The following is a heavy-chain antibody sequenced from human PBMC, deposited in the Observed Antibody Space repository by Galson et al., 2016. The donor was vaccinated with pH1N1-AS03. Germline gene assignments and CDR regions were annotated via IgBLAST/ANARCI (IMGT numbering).Heavy chain of an antibody. V-gene: IGHV1-69*05. CDR3: ATAGNYFDVRRFDY. J-gene: IGHJ4*02. Sequence: SVKVSCKASGLTFSSYAISWVRQAPGQGLEWMGGVKGVFRTTNYAHKFQGRITITMDQSTGTAYMEVSSLRAEDTAVYYCATAGNYFDVRRFDYWGQGTPVTVFS. CDR1: GLTFSSYA. D-gene: IGHD3-10*02. CDR2: VKGVFRTT.